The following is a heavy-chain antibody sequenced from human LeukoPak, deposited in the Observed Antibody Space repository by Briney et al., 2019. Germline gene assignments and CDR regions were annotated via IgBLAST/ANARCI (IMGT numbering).Heavy chain of an antibody. D-gene: IGHD6-13*01. CDR1: GFTFSSYA. Sequence: QSGGSLRLSCAASGFTFSSYAMNWVRLAPGKGLEWVSSISTGDYTYYADSVRGRFTISRDNSRKTLSLEMNNLRAEDTALYYCAKRSSAGTYYFDYWGQGTLVTVSS. CDR3: AKRSSAGTYYFDY. CDR2: ISTGDYT. V-gene: IGHV3-23*01. J-gene: IGHJ4*02.